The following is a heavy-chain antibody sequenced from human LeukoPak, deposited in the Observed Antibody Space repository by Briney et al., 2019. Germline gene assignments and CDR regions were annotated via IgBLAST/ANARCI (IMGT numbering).Heavy chain of an antibody. CDR3: ARDSGPYSSGWRPIDY. D-gene: IGHD6-19*01. CDR2: IYYSGST. CDR1: GGSICSGGYY. J-gene: IGHJ4*02. V-gene: IGHV4-31*03. Sequence: SETLSLTCTVSGGSICSGGYYWSWIRQHPGKGLEWIGYIYYSGSTYYNPSRKRRATISVDTSKNQFSLKLSSVTAADTAVYYCARDSGPYSSGWRPIDYWGQGTLVTVSS.